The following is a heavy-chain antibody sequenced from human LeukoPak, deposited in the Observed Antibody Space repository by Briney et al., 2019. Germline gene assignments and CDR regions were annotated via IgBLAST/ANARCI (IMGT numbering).Heavy chain of an antibody. J-gene: IGHJ6*03. CDR3: ARAPYYYHYMDV. Sequence: PSETLSLTCTVSGGTISSSCYYWGWIRQPPGKGLEWIGAIYYSGSTYYNPSLKSRVTISVDTSKNQFSLKLSSVIAADTAAYYCARAPYYYHYMDVWGKGTTVTVSS. CDR1: GGTISSSCYY. CDR2: IYYSGST. V-gene: IGHV4-39*01.